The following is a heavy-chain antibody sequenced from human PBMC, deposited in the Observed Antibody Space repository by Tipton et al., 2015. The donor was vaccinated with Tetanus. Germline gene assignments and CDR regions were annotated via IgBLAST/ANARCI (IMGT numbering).Heavy chain of an antibody. D-gene: IGHD5-18*01. CDR3: ARVSYRFPIDYGMDV. Sequence: GLVKPSETLSLTCGVSGGSITNYYWGWIRQPPGKGLEWIGEINQSGSTNDNPSLKSRVTISVDTSKNQFSLKLSSVTAADTAVYYCARVSYRFPIDYGMDVWGQGTTVTVSS. CDR1: GGSITNYY. J-gene: IGHJ6*02. CDR2: INQSGST. V-gene: IGHV4-34*01.